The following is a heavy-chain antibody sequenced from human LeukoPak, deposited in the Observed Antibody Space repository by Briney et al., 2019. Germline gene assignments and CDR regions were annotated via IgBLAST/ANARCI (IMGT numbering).Heavy chain of an antibody. J-gene: IGHJ4*02. CDR2: ISAYNGNT. Sequence: ASVKVSCKASGYTFTCYGISWVRQAPGQGLEWMGWISAYNGNTNYAQKLQGRVTMTTDTSTSTAYMELRSLRSDDTAVYYCARDSVVVPAAPFDYWGQGTLVTVSS. V-gene: IGHV1-18*01. CDR3: ARDSVVVPAAPFDY. CDR1: GYTFTCYG. D-gene: IGHD2-2*01.